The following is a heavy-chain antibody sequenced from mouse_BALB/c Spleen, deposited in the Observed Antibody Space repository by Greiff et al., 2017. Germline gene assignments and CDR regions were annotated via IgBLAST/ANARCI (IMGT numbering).Heavy chain of an antibody. Sequence: EVQVVESGGGLVKPGGSLKLSCAASGFTFSSYAMSWVRQTPEKRLEWVATISSGGSYTYYPDSVKGRFTISRDNAKNTLYLQMSSLRSEDTAMYYCARPDGNGDYFDYWGQGTTLTVSS. CDR2: ISSGGSYT. D-gene: IGHD2-1*01. CDR3: ARPDGNGDYFDY. J-gene: IGHJ2*01. V-gene: IGHV5-9-3*01. CDR1: GFTFSSYA.